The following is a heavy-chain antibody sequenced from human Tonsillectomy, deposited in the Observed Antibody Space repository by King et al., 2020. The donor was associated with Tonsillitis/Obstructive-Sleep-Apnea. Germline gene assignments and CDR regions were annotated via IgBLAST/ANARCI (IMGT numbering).Heavy chain of an antibody. Sequence: VQLVESGRGLVQPGGSLRLSCAASGFTFNTYAMSWVRQAPGKGLEWVSAISSSGGSTYYADSVKGRFTISRDNSKNTLYLQMNSLRAEDTAVYYCAKNYYDSSGPRYFYYYMDVWGRGTTVTVSS. D-gene: IGHD3-22*01. V-gene: IGHV3-23*04. J-gene: IGHJ6*03. CDR1: GFTFNTYA. CDR2: ISSSGGST. CDR3: AKNYYDSSGPRYFYYYMDV.